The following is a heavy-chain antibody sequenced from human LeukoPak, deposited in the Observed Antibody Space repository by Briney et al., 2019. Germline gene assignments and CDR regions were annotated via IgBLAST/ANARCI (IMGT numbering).Heavy chain of an antibody. CDR3: ASQYSGSPSDY. D-gene: IGHD1-26*01. J-gene: IGHJ4*02. Sequence: SQTLSLTCTVSGGSISSYYWSWIRQPPGKGLVWIGYIYYSGCTNYNPSLKSRVTTSLDTSRNQFSLKLTSVTDADTAVYYCASQYSGSPSDYWGQGTLVTVSS. V-gene: IGHV4-59*12. CDR2: IYYSGCT. CDR1: GGSISSYY.